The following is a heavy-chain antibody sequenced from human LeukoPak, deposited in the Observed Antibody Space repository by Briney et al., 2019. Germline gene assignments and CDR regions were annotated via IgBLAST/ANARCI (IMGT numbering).Heavy chain of an antibody. D-gene: IGHD3-22*01. J-gene: IGHJ4*02. CDR2: IYYSGST. CDR1: GGSISSYY. CDR3: ARHTLLDYDSSGYYLDFDY. V-gene: IGHV4-59*08. Sequence: SETLSLTCTVSGGSISSYYWSWIRQPPGKGLEWIGYIYYSGSTNYNPSLKSRVTISEDTSKNQFSLKLSSVTAADTAVYYCARHTLLDYDSSGYYLDFDYWGQGTLVTVSS.